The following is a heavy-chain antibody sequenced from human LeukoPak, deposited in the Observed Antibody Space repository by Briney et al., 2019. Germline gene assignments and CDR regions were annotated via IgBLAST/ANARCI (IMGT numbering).Heavy chain of an antibody. CDR2: ISYDGSNK. J-gene: IGHJ4*02. CDR3: VKDIHFDY. Sequence: GRSLRLSCAASGFTFSSYGMHWVRQAPGKGLEWVAVISYDGSNKYYADSVKGRFTISRDNSKNTLYLQMNSLRAEDTAVYYCVKDIHFDYWGQGTQVTVSS. CDR1: GFTFSSYG. V-gene: IGHV3-30*18.